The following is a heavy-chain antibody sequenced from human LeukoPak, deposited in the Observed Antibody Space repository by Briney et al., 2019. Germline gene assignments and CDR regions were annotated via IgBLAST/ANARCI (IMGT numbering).Heavy chain of an antibody. CDR2: IYYSGSA. CDR3: GRVDYTTASPYLLPDS. J-gene: IGHJ4*02. Sequence: SETLSLTCTGYGGSIIGYYWSWIRQPPGKGLEWIGYIYYSGSANYNPSLKSRVTISVDTSKNQLSLRLTSMTAADTAVYYCGRVDYTTASPYLLPDSWGQGTLVTVSS. CDR1: GGSIIGYY. V-gene: IGHV4-59*01. D-gene: IGHD2-2*02.